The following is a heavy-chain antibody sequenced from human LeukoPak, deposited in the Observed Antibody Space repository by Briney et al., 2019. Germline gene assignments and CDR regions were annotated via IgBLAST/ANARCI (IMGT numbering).Heavy chain of an antibody. J-gene: IGHJ5*01. Sequence: SETLSLTCTVSGGSIRSADYYWSWIRQPPGKGLDWIGNIHYSGSTYYSPSLKSRVTISLDTSKNQFSLKLSSVTAADTAVYYCAREHDNSGYYPMRYNWFDSWGQGTLVTVSS. CDR1: GGSIRSADYY. D-gene: IGHD3-22*01. V-gene: IGHV4-30-4*01. CDR3: AREHDNSGYYPMRYNWFDS. CDR2: IHYSGST.